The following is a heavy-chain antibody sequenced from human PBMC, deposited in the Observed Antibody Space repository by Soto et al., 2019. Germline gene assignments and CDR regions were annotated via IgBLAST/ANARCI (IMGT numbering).Heavy chain of an antibody. J-gene: IGHJ4*02. Sequence: EVQLLESGGGLVQPGGALGLSCAASGFTFSSHAMRWVRQAPGKGLEWVSSISGSGPNTNYAVSVRGRFTISRDNSRNTLFLQMNSLGAEDSAVYYCAKSGTGSYETDSWGQGTLVTVSS. CDR2: ISGSGPNT. CDR1: GFTFSSHA. D-gene: IGHD1-1*01. V-gene: IGHV3-23*01. CDR3: AKSGTGSYETDS.